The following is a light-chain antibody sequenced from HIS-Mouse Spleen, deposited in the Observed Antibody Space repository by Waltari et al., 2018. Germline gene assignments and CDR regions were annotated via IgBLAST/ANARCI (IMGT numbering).Light chain of an antibody. CDR1: SSVVGGYNY. V-gene: IGLV2-14*03. CDR2: DVS. Sequence: QSALTQPASVSGSPGQSITISCTGTSSVVGGYNYVSWYQQHPGKAPKLMIYDVSNRPPGVSNLFSGSKSGNPASLTISGLQAEDEADYYCSSYTSSSTYVFGTGTKVTVL. CDR3: SSYTSSSTYV. J-gene: IGLJ1*01.